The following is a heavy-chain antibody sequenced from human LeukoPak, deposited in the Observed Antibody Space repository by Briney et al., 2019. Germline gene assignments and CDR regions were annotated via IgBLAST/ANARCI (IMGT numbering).Heavy chain of an antibody. CDR2: INDDGSTT. CDR1: GFTFSRSW. CDR3: AKVGVPAAMELGTRGVATTIELDY. J-gene: IGHJ4*02. V-gene: IGHV3-74*01. D-gene: IGHD2-2*01. Sequence: GGSLRFSCAASGFTFSRSWMHWVRQAPGKGLVWVSRINDDGSTTSYADSVKGRFTISRDNAKNTLYLQMNSLRAEDTALYYCAKVGVPAAMELGTRGVATTIELDYWGQGTLVTVSS.